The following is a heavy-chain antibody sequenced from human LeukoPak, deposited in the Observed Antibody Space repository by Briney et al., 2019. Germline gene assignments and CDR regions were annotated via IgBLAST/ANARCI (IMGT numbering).Heavy chain of an antibody. V-gene: IGHV4-4*07. CDR2: IYTSGST. CDR3: AREAVVPAANDAFDI. CDR1: GGSISSYY. Sequence: SETLSLTCTASGGSISSYYWSWIRQPAGKGLEWIGRIYTSGSTNYNPSLKSRVTMSVDTSKNQFSLKLSSVTAADTAVYYCAREAVVPAANDAFDIWGQGTMVTVSS. D-gene: IGHD2-2*01. J-gene: IGHJ3*02.